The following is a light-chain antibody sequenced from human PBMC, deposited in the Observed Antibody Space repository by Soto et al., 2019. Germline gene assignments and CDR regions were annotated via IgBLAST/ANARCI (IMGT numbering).Light chain of an antibody. CDR1: QSISSW. V-gene: IGKV1-5*03. J-gene: IGKJ1*01. Sequence: DLQMTQSPSTLSASVGDRVTITCRASQSISSWLAWYQQKPGKAPKLLIYKASSLESGVPSRFSGSGSGTEFTLTISSLQPDDFATYYCQQYNGPWTFGQGTKVEIK. CDR2: KAS. CDR3: QQYNGPWT.